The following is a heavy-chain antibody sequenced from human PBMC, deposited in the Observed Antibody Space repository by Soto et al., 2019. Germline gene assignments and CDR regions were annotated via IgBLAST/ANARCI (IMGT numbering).Heavy chain of an antibody. CDR2: ISGSGGST. D-gene: IGHD6-19*01. CDR1: GFIFSSYA. CDR3: AKGRGIAVADAFDI. Sequence: GGSLRPSCPASGFIFSSYAMSWVRQAPGKGLEWVSAISGSGGSTYYADSVKGLLTISRDNAKNTLYLQMNSLRAEDTAVYYCAKGRGIAVADAFDIWGQGTMVTVS. J-gene: IGHJ3*02. V-gene: IGHV3-23*01.